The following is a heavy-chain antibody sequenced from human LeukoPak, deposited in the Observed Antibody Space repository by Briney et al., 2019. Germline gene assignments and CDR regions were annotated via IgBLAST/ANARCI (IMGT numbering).Heavy chain of an antibody. D-gene: IGHD2-2*01. Sequence: ASVKVSCKASGYTFTGYYMHWVRQAPGQGLERMGWINPNSGGTNYAQKFQGRVTMTRDTSISTAYMELSRLRSDDTAVYYCAKYCSSTSCPLGAFDIWGQGTMVTVSS. J-gene: IGHJ3*02. V-gene: IGHV1-2*02. CDR1: GYTFTGYY. CDR3: AKYCSSTSCPLGAFDI. CDR2: INPNSGGT.